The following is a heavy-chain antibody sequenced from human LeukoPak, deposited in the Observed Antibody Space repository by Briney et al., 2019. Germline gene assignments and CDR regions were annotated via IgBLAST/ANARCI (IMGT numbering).Heavy chain of an antibody. CDR2: INPNSGDT. CDR3: ARPNFLYCSSADCLLAH. J-gene: IGHJ4*02. V-gene: IGHV1-2*02. CDR1: GYTFTVYY. Sequence: GASVKVSCKASGYTFTVYYMHWVRQAPGQGLEWMAWINPNSGDTYYAQKFQDRITMTRDTPISTAYMELSRLRSDDTAIYYCARPNFLYCSSADCLLAHWGQGTQVTLSS. D-gene: IGHD2-2*01.